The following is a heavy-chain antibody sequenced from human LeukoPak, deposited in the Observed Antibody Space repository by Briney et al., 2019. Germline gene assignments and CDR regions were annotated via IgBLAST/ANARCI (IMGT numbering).Heavy chain of an antibody. D-gene: IGHD3-3*01. CDR1: GFTVSSNY. Sequence: PGGSLRLSCAASGFTVSSNYMSWVRQAPGKGLEWVSVIYSGCSTYYADSVKGRFTISRDNSKNTLYLQMNSLRAEDTAVYYCARHNDFWSGYDYWGQGTLVTVSS. CDR2: IYSGCST. J-gene: IGHJ4*02. CDR3: ARHNDFWSGYDY. V-gene: IGHV3-53*01.